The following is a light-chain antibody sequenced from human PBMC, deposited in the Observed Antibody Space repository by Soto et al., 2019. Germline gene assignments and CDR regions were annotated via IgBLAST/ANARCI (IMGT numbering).Light chain of an antibody. CDR1: SSDVGAYNY. Sequence: QSVLTQPASVSGPPGQSITISCTGTSSDVGAYNYVSWYQQHPGKAPKLMIYVVSNRPSGVPNRFSGSKSGNTASLTISGLQAEDEADYYCSSYISSSTRVFGTGTKVTVL. CDR2: VVS. V-gene: IGLV2-14*01. J-gene: IGLJ1*01. CDR3: SSYISSSTRV.